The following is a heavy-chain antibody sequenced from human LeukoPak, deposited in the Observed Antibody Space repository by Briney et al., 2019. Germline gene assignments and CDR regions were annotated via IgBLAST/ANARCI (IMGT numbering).Heavy chain of an antibody. V-gene: IGHV3-30*09. CDR3: ARDRLLITVAGAVDQ. CDR2: ISYDGTNK. CDR1: GFTFSSYP. Sequence: GMSLRLSCAASGFTFSSYPMHWVRQAPGKGLEWVAVISYDGTNKWYADSVQGRFAISRDNSKNTLYLQMNSLRPEDTAVYYCARDRLLITVAGAVDQWGRGTLVTVSS. D-gene: IGHD6-19*01. J-gene: IGHJ4*02.